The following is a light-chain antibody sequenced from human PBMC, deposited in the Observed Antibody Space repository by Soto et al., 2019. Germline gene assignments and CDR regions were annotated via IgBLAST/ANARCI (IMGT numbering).Light chain of an antibody. J-gene: IGKJ3*01. Sequence: EIVVTQSPGTLSLSPGERATLSCRASQSVSSNYLAWYQQKPGQAPRLLIYGASSRASDIPDRFXXXXXXXXXXXIISRLEPEDFAMYYCQQYGSTPFTFGPGTKVDVK. CDR1: QSVSSNY. CDR2: GAS. V-gene: IGKV3-20*01. CDR3: QQYGSTPFT.